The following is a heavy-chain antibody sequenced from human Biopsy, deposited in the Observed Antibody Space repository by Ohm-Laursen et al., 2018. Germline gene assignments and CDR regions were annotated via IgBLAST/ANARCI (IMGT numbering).Heavy chain of an antibody. CDR3: ARHDLSDFWSGYPNFFDR. CDR1: GGSITSRTHY. CDR2: VYYSGTT. J-gene: IGHJ5*02. Sequence: GTLSLTCALSGGSITSRTHYWGWLRQTPGKGLEWIGTVYYSGTTYDNPSLKNRVIISVDTSKNQFSLSLKTVTAADTAVYYCARHDLSDFWSGYPNFFDRWGQGTLVTVSS. V-gene: IGHV4-39*01. D-gene: IGHD3-3*01.